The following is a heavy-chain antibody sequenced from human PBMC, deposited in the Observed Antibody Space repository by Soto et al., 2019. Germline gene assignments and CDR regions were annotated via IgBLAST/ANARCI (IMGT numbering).Heavy chain of an antibody. D-gene: IGHD7-27*01. Sequence: GGSLRLSCAASGFTFSNAWMNWVRQAPGKGLVWVSRINSDGSSTFYADSVKGRFTIFRDNAKNTFYLQINSFRADDTAVYYCASSLLTPFDYWGQGTLVTVSS. V-gene: IGHV3-74*01. CDR2: INSDGSST. CDR3: ASSLLTPFDY. J-gene: IGHJ4*02. CDR1: GFTFSNAW.